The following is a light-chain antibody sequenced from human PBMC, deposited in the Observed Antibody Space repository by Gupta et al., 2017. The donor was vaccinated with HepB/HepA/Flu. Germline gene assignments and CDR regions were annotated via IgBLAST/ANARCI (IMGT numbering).Light chain of an antibody. CDR2: DTS. J-gene: IGLJ2*01. CDR3: SLSYSGGRRVV. Sequence: QAVVTQEASLTVSPGGTVTFTCGSSTGTVTSGHYPYWFQQKPGQAPRTLIYDTSNKHSWTPARFSGSLLGGQAALTLSGAQPEDEAEYYCSLSYSGGRRVVFGGGTKLTV. CDR1: TGTVTSGHY. V-gene: IGLV7-46*01.